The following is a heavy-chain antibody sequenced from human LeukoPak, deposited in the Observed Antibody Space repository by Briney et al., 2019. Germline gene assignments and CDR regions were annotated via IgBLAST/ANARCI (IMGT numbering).Heavy chain of an antibody. CDR2: IKAGNGDT. Sequence: GASVKVSCKASGYIFTKYGVHWVRQAPGQRPEWMGWIKAGNGDTKYSQNFQDRLTITRDTSASTVYMELSSLTSEDTALYYCARDDCGDTCYPGGYWGQGTLVTVSS. CDR3: ARDDCGDTCYPGGY. J-gene: IGHJ4*02. V-gene: IGHV1-3*01. CDR1: GYIFTKYG. D-gene: IGHD2-21*01.